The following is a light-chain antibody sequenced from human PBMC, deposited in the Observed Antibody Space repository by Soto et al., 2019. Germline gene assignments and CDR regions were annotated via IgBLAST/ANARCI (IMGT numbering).Light chain of an antibody. Sequence: QSLLTQPPSASRSPGQSVTISCTGTSSDVGGYNYVSWYQQHPGKAPKLMIYEVSKRPSGVPDRFSGSKSGNTASLTVSGLQAEDEADYYCSSYAGSNIHYVFGTGTKVT. CDR2: EVS. J-gene: IGLJ1*01. CDR1: SSDVGGYNY. V-gene: IGLV2-8*01. CDR3: SSYAGSNIHYV.